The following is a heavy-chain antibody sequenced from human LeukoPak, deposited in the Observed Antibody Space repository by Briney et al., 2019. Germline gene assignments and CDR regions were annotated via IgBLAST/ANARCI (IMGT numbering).Heavy chain of an antibody. D-gene: IGHD2-21*01. J-gene: IGHJ4*02. Sequence: SETLSLXCAVSGYSISSGYYWGWIRQPPGKGLEWIGSIYHSGSTYYNPSLKSRVTISVDTSKNQFSLKLSSVTAADTAVYYCARIFPVVDGYWGQGTLVTVSS. CDR2: IYHSGST. V-gene: IGHV4-38-2*01. CDR3: ARIFPVVDGY. CDR1: GYSISSGYY.